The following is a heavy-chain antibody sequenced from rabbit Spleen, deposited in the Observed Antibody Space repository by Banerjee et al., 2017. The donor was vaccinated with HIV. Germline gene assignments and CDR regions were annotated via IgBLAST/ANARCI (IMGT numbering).Heavy chain of an antibody. V-gene: IGHV1S45*01. CDR3: ARDTASSFSSCGMDL. CDR1: GVSFSGDSY. Sequence: QEQLEESGGDLVKPGASLTLTCIASGVSFSGDSYICWVRQAPGKGLEWIVCIDSGSSGFTYFASWAKGRLTISKTSSTTVTMQMTSRTAADKATYFCARDTASSFSSCGMDLWGQGTLVTVS. J-gene: IGHJ6*01. CDR2: IDSGSSGFT. D-gene: IGHD8-1*01.